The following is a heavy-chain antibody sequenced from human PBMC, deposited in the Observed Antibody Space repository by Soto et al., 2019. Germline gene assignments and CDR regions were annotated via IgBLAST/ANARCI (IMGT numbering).Heavy chain of an antibody. CDR3: ARTYSRDAFAI. V-gene: IGHV1-3*01. CDR2: INAGNGNT. J-gene: IGHJ3*02. CDR1: AYTFTSYA. D-gene: IGHD6-13*01. Sequence: ASVTVSCKASAYTFTSYAMHWVRQAPGQRLEWMGWINAGNGNTKYSQKFQGRVTITRDTSASTAYTELSSLRSEDTAVYYCARTYSRDAFAIWGQGTMVTVSS.